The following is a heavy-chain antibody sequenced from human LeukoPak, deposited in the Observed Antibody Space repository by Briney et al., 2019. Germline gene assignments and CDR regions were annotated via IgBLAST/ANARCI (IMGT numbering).Heavy chain of an antibody. Sequence: GGSLRLSCAASGFTFSTYGMHWVRQAPGKGLEWVAVIWNDGSNKYYADSVKGRFTISRDNSKNTLYLQMNSLRVEDTAVYYCAKDYSRDGYYADTFHIWGQGTMVTVSS. V-gene: IGHV3-33*06. CDR3: AKDYSRDGYYADTFHI. D-gene: IGHD3-3*01. CDR1: GFTFSTYG. J-gene: IGHJ3*02. CDR2: IWNDGSNK.